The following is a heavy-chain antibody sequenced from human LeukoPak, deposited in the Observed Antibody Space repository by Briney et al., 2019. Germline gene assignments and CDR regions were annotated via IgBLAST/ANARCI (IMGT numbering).Heavy chain of an antibody. CDR3: AREGGRGYYYDSSGFDY. CDR2: INTNTGNP. J-gene: IGHJ4*02. CDR1: GYTFTSYA. V-gene: IGHV7-4-1*02. Sequence: ASVKVSCKASGYTFTSYAMNWVRQAPGQGLEWMGWINTNTGNPTYAQGFTGRFVFSLDTSVSTAYLQISSLKAEDTAVYYCAREGGRGYYYDSSGFDYWGQGTLVTVSS. D-gene: IGHD3-22*01.